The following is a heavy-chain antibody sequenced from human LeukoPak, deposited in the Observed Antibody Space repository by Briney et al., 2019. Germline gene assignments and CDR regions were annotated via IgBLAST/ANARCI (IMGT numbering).Heavy chain of an antibody. CDR2: INPNSGGT. D-gene: IGHD2-2*01. Sequence: GASVKVSCTASGYTFTSYGISWVRQAPGQGLEWMGWINPNSGGTNYAQKFQGRVTMTRDTSISTAYMELSRLRSDDTAVYYCARTGGAYCSSTSCPFDYWGQGTLVTVSS. CDR1: GYTFTSYG. V-gene: IGHV1-2*02. CDR3: ARTGGAYCSSTSCPFDY. J-gene: IGHJ4*02.